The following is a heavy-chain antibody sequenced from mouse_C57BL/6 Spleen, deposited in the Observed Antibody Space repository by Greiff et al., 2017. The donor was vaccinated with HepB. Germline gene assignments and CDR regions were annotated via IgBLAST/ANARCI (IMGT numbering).Heavy chain of an antibody. J-gene: IGHJ1*03. CDR1: GFSLTSYG. CDR3: ARHGGSSYYWYFDV. CDR2: IWSDGST. Sequence: QVQLQQSGPGLVAPSQSLSITCTVSGFSLTSYGVHWVRQPPGKGLEWLVVIWSDGSTTYNSALKSRLSISKDNSKSQVFLKMNSLQTDDTAMYYCARHGGSSYYWYFDVWGTGTTVTVSS. D-gene: IGHD1-1*01. V-gene: IGHV2-6-1*01.